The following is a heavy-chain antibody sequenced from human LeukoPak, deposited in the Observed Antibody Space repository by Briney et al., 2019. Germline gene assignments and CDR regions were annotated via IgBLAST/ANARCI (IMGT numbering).Heavy chain of an antibody. Sequence: PGGSLRLSCAASGLPVGSIYMAWVRQAPGKGLEWVSAIYSGGSTYYADSVKGRFTISRDNAKNSLYLQMNSLRAEDTAVYYCARALYQGDSSGYYPFDYWGQGTLVTVSS. V-gene: IGHV3-53*01. CDR2: IYSGGST. D-gene: IGHD3-22*01. J-gene: IGHJ4*02. CDR3: ARALYQGDSSGYYPFDY. CDR1: GLPVGSIY.